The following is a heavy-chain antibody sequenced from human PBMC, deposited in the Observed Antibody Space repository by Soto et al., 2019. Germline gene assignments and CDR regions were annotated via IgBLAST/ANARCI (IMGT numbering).Heavy chain of an antibody. CDR3: APKAGNVLEY. V-gene: IGHV3-7*03. Sequence: VGSLRLSCAASGFDLSNYWMYWARQAPGKGLEWVAIINLDGSGRYYADSVKGRFTISRDDAWNSVFLQMNSLGADDTAVYYCAPKAGNVLEYWGQGALVTVSS. CDR1: GFDLSNYW. J-gene: IGHJ4*02. CDR2: INLDGSGR. D-gene: IGHD6-19*01.